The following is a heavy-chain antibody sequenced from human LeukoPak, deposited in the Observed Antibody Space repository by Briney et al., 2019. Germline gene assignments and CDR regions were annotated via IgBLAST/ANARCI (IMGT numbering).Heavy chain of an antibody. Sequence: PGGSLRLSCGASGFTFSSYAMNWVRQAPGKGLEWVSSISSSSSYIYYADSVKGRFTISRDNAKNSLYLQMNSLRAEDTAVYYCARGAPARDFWSGYYTVIDYWGQGTLVTVSS. D-gene: IGHD3-3*01. V-gene: IGHV3-21*01. CDR2: ISSSSSYI. CDR1: GFTFSSYA. CDR3: ARGAPARDFWSGYYTVIDY. J-gene: IGHJ4*02.